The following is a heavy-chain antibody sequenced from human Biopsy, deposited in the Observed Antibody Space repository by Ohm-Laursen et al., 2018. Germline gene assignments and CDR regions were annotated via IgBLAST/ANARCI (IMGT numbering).Heavy chain of an antibody. CDR3: ARVGVGAPSIDYFDS. Sequence: PSDTLSLTCTVSGGSIYNFFWSWIRQPPGKGLEWIGYIYYSGSTNYNPSLKSRVTISVDRSKNHFSLELSSVTAADTAVYYCARVGVGAPSIDYFDSWGQGALVTVSS. D-gene: IGHD1-26*01. CDR1: GGSIYNFF. CDR2: IYYSGST. J-gene: IGHJ4*02. V-gene: IGHV4-59*07.